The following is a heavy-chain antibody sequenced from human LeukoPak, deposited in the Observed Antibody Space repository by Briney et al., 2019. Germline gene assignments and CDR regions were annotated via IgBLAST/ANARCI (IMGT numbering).Heavy chain of an antibody. V-gene: IGHV5-51*01. CDR2: IYPGDTDT. Sequence: GESLKISCKGSGYSFNTYWIGWVRQKSGKGLEWMGVIYPGDTDTRYSPSFQGQVTISADKSIRSAYLEWSSLKASDTAMYYCASYDSSGWNPFYHWGQGTLVTVSS. J-gene: IGHJ4*02. D-gene: IGHD3-22*01. CDR3: ASYDSSGWNPFYH. CDR1: GYSFNTYW.